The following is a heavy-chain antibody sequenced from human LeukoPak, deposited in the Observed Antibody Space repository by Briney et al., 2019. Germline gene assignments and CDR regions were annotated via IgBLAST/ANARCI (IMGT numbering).Heavy chain of an antibody. J-gene: IGHJ3*02. CDR1: GFTFSNNG. CDR2: IWYDGSSK. Sequence: GESLRLSCVASGFTFSNNGMHWVRQAPGKGLEWVAVIWYDGSSKYYADPVKGRFTISRDTSKNTLYLQMNSLRAEDTAVYYCAKSSTYSSGAHAYDIWGQGTLVTVSS. D-gene: IGHD6-19*01. CDR3: AKSSTYSSGAHAYDI. V-gene: IGHV3-33*06.